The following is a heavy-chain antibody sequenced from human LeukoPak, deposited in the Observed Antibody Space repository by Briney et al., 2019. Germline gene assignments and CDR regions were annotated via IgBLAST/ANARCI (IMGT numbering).Heavy chain of an antibody. CDR3: AIGDGGTLDY. J-gene: IGHJ4*02. D-gene: IGHD2-15*01. Sequence: PGGSLRLSCAASGFTFSSYAMHWVRRAPGKGLEWVAVISYDGSNKYYADSVKGRFTISRDNSKNTLYLQMNSLRAEDTAVYYCAIGDGGTLDYWGQGTLVTVSS. V-gene: IGHV3-30*04. CDR1: GFTFSSYA. CDR2: ISYDGSNK.